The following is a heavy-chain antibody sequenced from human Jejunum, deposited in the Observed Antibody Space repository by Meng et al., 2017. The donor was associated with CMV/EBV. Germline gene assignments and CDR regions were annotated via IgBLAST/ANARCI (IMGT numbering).Heavy chain of an antibody. Sequence: SGFTFSNYGMHWVRQAPGKGVVWVTGIKTDGSSTSYADSVKGRFTISRDNAKNTLYLQMNSLRVEDTAVYYCLRGGAGSTYGQFDYWGQGTVVTVSS. CDR1: GFTFSNYG. CDR3: LRGGAGSTYGQFDY. J-gene: IGHJ4*02. V-gene: IGHV3-74*01. CDR2: IKTDGSST. D-gene: IGHD3-10*01.